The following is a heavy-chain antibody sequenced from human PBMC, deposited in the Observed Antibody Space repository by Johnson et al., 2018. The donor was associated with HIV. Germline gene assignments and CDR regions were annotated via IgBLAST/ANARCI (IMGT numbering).Heavy chain of an antibody. CDR2: IVSDVSSA. D-gene: IGHD1-26*01. V-gene: IGHV3-NL1*01. Sequence: QMQLVESGGGVVQPGGSLRLSCAASGVTISSYAMHWVRQATGKGLEWVSRIVSDVSSAIYTDSVKGRFTISRDNSKNTLYLQMNSLRAEDTAVYYCARRYSGSYGAFDIWGQGTMVTVSS. J-gene: IGHJ3*02. CDR3: ARRYSGSYGAFDI. CDR1: GVTISSYA.